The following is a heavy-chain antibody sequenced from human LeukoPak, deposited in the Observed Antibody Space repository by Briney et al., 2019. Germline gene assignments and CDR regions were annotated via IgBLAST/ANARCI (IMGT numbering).Heavy chain of an antibody. V-gene: IGHV4-34*01. CDR2: INHSGST. CDR3: ARDRGVAYCSGGNCLTPPYDY. D-gene: IGHD2-15*01. CDR1: GFTFSSYW. Sequence: GSLRLSCAASGFTFSSYWMSWVRQAPGKGLEWIGEINHSGSTNYNPSLKSRVTISVDTSKNQFSLKLSSVTAADTAVYYCARDRGVAYCSGGNCLTPPYDYWGQGTLVTVSS. J-gene: IGHJ4*02.